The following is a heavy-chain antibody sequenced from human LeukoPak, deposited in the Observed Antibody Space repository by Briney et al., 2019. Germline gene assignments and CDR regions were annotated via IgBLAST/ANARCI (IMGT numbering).Heavy chain of an antibody. CDR2: IWYNGSNK. CDR3: AKGTYYYDPSWGDAFDI. J-gene: IGHJ3*02. CDR1: GFTFSSYG. Sequence: PGGSLRLSCAASGFTFSSYGMHWVRQAPGKGLEWVAVIWYNGSNKYYADSVKGRFTISRDNSKNTLYLQMNSLRAEDTAVYYCAKGTYYYDPSWGDAFDIWGRGTMVTVSS. V-gene: IGHV3-33*06. D-gene: IGHD3-22*01.